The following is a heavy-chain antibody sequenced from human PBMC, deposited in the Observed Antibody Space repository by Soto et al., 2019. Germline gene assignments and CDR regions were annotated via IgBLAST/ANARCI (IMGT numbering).Heavy chain of an antibody. CDR1: GGSISSYY. CDR2: IFYSGST. CDR3: ARRYSSSSDY. Sequence: VQLQESGPGLVKPSETLSLTCTVSGGSISSYYWSWIRQPPGKGLEWIGYIFYSGSTNYNPSLMSRVTISVDTSKNPFSLKLSSVTAADTAVYYCARRYSSSSDYWGQGTLVTVSS. V-gene: IGHV4-59*08. J-gene: IGHJ4*02. D-gene: IGHD6-13*01.